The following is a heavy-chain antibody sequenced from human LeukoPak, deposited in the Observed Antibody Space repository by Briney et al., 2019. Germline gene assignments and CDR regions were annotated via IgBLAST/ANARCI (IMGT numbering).Heavy chain of an antibody. V-gene: IGHV3-74*01. CDR1: GFTFGNYW. D-gene: IGHD2-2*01. J-gene: IGHJ3*01. Sequence: GGSLRLSCAASGFTFGNYWINWVRQAPGKGLMWVSRVHSDGSITNYADSVKGRFSISRDSAKNTLYLQMSSLRSEDTAVYYCAREQEDCTGTTCYRAFDVWGQRTMVTVS. CDR2: VHSDGSIT. CDR3: AREQEDCTGTTCYRAFDV.